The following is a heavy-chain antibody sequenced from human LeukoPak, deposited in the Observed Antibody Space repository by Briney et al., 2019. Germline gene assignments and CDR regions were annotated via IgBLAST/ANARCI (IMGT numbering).Heavy chain of an antibody. CDR1: GFTLSSYG. CDR3: ARHSSGYYYFDY. V-gene: IGHV3-33*01. J-gene: IGHJ4*02. D-gene: IGHD3-22*01. CDR2: IWYDGSNK. Sequence: GGSLRLSCAASGFTLSSYGMHWVRQAPGKGLEWVAVIWYDGSNKYYADSVKGRFTISRDNSKNTLYLQMNSLRAEDTAVYYCARHSSGYYYFDYWGQGTLVTVSS.